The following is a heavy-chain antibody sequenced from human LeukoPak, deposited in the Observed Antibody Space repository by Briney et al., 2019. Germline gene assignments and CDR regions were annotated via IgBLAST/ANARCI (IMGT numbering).Heavy chain of an antibody. Sequence: PGGPLRLSCAASGFTFSDFAMSWVRQAPGKGLEWVSTISGNGGRTYYADSVKGRFTISRDNSKNTLYLQMKSLRAEDTAVYYCVKTMGAIDHDYWGQGTLVTVSS. CDR1: GFTFSDFA. J-gene: IGHJ4*02. V-gene: IGHV3-23*01. CDR3: VKTMGAIDHDY. D-gene: IGHD1-26*01. CDR2: ISGNGGRT.